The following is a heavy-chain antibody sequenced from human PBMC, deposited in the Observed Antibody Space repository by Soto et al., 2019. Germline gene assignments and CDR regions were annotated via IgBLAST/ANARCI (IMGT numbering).Heavy chain of an antibody. D-gene: IGHD3-16*01. J-gene: IGHJ6*02. CDR2: ISWNSANM. V-gene: IGHV3-9*01. CDR3: VKDISGRGSYYYYYGMDV. Sequence: GGSLRLSCAASGFTFDDYAMHWVRQAPGKGLEWVSGISWNSANMNYADSVKARFTISRDNAKNSLSLQMNSLREEDTALYYCVKDISGRGSYYYYYGMDVWGQGTTVTVSS. CDR1: GFTFDDYA.